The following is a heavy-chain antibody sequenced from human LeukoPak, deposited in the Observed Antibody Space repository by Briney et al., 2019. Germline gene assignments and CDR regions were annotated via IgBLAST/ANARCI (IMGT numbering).Heavy chain of an antibody. Sequence: SETLSLTCTVSDGSISSYYWSWIRQPPGKGLEWIGYIYYSGSTNYNPSLKSRVTISVDTSKSQFSLKLSSVTAADTAVYYCARGFGVEWELNLRQGYAFDIWGQGTMVTVSS. CDR3: ARGFGVEWELNLRQGYAFDI. J-gene: IGHJ3*02. CDR2: IYYSGST. CDR1: DGSISSYY. D-gene: IGHD1-26*01. V-gene: IGHV4-59*01.